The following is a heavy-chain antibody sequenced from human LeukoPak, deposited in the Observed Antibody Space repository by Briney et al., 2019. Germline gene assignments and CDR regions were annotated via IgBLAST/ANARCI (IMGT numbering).Heavy chain of an antibody. J-gene: IGHJ3*02. CDR2: IYYSGST. Sequence: PSETLSLTCTVSGGSISSYYWSWLRQPPGKGLEWVGYIYYSGSTNYNPSLKSRVTISVDTSKNQFSLKLSSVTAADTAVYYCARLLRRDGMVAFDIWGQGTMVTVSS. D-gene: IGHD5-24*01. CDR1: GGSISSYY. CDR3: ARLLRRDGMVAFDI. V-gene: IGHV4-59*08.